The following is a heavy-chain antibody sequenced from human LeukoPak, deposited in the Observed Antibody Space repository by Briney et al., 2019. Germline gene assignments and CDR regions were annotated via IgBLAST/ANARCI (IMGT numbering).Heavy chain of an antibody. V-gene: IGHV3-7*04. CDR1: GFTFSSWW. CDR3: AREAGY. Sequence: PGGSLRLSCAASGFTFSSWWMSWARQAPGKGLEWVANIKQDGSDKFYVDSVKGRFTISRDNAKSSLYLQMNSLRAEDTAVYYCAREAGYWGQGTLVTVSS. CDR2: IKQDGSDK. J-gene: IGHJ4*02.